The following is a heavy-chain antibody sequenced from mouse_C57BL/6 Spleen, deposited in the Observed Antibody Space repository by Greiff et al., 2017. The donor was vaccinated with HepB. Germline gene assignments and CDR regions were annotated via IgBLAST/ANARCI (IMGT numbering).Heavy chain of an antibody. D-gene: IGHD2-4*01. J-gene: IGHJ3*01. CDR1: GYSFTGYY. Sequence: EVQLQQSGPELVKPGASVKISCKASGYSFTGYYMNWVKQSPEKSLEWIGEINPSTGGTTYNQKFKAKATLTVDKSSSTAYMQLKSLTSEDSAVYYCARSSWDYGWFAYWGQGTLVTVSA. CDR3: ARSSWDYGWFAY. CDR2: INPSTGGT. V-gene: IGHV1-42*01.